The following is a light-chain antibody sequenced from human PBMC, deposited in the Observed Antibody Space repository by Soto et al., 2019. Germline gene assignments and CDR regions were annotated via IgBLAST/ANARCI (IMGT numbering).Light chain of an antibody. CDR2: DAS. V-gene: IGKV1-33*01. CDR1: QDISNY. Sequence: DIQMTQPPSSLSASVGDRVTITCQASQDISNYLNWYQQKPGKAPKLLIYDASNLETGVPSRFSGSGSGTDFTFTISSLQPEDIATYFCQQYHTLLTFGGGTKVEIK. CDR3: QQYHTLLT. J-gene: IGKJ4*01.